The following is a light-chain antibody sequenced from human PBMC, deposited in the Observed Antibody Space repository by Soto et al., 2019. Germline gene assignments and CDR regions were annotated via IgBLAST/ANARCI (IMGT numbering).Light chain of an antibody. V-gene: IGKV3-20*01. CDR2: GAS. CDR3: HQSDVSPRT. Sequence: EIVLTQSPGTLSLSPGESATLSCRASQRVSRSYIAWYHQKPGQAPRLLIYGASSRATGIPDRFSGSGSGTDFTLTISRLEPEDFAVYYCHQSDVSPRTFGQGTKVEIK. CDR1: QRVSRSY. J-gene: IGKJ1*01.